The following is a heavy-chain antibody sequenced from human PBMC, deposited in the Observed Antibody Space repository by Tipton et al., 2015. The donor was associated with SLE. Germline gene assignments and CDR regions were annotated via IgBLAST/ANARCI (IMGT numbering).Heavy chain of an antibody. Sequence: TLSLTCAVSGDSISNRHWWSWVRQPPGKELEWIGEIHHSGTTNYNPSLKSRVTISVDTSKNQFSLRLSSVTAADTAVYYCARDYYGSGFDAFDIWGQGTMVTVSS. V-gene: IGHV4-4*02. CDR2: IHHSGTT. CDR3: ARDYYGSGFDAFDI. J-gene: IGHJ3*02. D-gene: IGHD3-10*01. CDR1: GDSISNRHW.